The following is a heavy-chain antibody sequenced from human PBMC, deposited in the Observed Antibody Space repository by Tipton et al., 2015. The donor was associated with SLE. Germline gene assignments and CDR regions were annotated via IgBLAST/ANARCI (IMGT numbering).Heavy chain of an antibody. CDR2: INHRGST. V-gene: IGHV4-34*01. Sequence: TLSLTCAVYGGSFSGYYWSWIRQPPGKGLEWIGEINHRGSTNYNPSLKSRVTISVDTSKNQFSLKLSSVTAADTAVYYCARDDVQWDAFDIWGQGTMVTVSS. D-gene: IGHD6-19*01. CDR1: GGSFSGYY. CDR3: ARDDVQWDAFDI. J-gene: IGHJ3*02.